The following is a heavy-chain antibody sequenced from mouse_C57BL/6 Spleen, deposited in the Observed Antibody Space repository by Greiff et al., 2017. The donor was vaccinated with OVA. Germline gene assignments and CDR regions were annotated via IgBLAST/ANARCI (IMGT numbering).Heavy chain of an antibody. V-gene: IGHV1-64*01. Sequence: QVQLQQPGAELVKPGASVKLSCKASGYTFTSYWMHWVKQRPGQGLEWIGMIHPNSGSTKYTEKFKSKATLTVDKSSSTAYMQLSSLTSEDSAVYYCARRDYGSSSFDYWGQGTTLTVSS. J-gene: IGHJ2*01. CDR2: IHPNSGST. D-gene: IGHD1-1*01. CDR3: ARRDYGSSSFDY. CDR1: GYTFTSYW.